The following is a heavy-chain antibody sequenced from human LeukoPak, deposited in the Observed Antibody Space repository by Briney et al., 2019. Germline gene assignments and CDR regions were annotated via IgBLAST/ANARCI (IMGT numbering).Heavy chain of an antibody. CDR3: AREVGTPQAFDI. V-gene: IGHV3-48*01. J-gene: IGHJ3*02. CDR1: GFTFSNYG. D-gene: IGHD1-26*01. Sequence: GGSLRLSCAASGFTFSNYGVNWVRQAPGKGLEWVSYINSRSSTIYYADSVRGRFTISRDNAKNSLYLQMDSLKAEDTAIYYCAREVGTPQAFDIWGQGTMVTVSS. CDR2: INSRSSTI.